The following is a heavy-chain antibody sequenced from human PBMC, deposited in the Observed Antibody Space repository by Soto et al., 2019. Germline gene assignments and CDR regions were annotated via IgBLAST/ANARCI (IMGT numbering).Heavy chain of an antibody. CDR3: ARTFYCSSTSCYRSLDY. CDR2: INHSGST. J-gene: IGHJ4*02. D-gene: IGHD2-2*02. V-gene: IGHV4-34*01. CDR1: GGSFIGYY. Sequence: SETLSLTCAVYGGSFIGYYWSWIRQPPGKGLEWIGEINHSGSTNYNPSLKSRVTISVDTSKNQFSLKLSSVTAADTAVYYCARTFYCSSTSCYRSLDYWGQGTLVTVSS.